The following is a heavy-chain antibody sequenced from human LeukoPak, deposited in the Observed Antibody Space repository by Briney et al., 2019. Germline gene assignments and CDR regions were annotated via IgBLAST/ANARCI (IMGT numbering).Heavy chain of an antibody. CDR1: GYSFTSYW. CDR3: ASGLGYCSSTSCSADYHDAFDI. V-gene: IGHV5-51*01. Sequence: GESLKISCKGSGYSFTSYWIGRVRQMPGKGLEWMGIIYPGDSDTRYSPSFQGQVTISADKSISTAYLQWSSLKASDTAMYYCASGLGYCSSTSCSADYHDAFDIWGQGTMVTVSS. J-gene: IGHJ3*02. D-gene: IGHD2-2*01. CDR2: IYPGDSDT.